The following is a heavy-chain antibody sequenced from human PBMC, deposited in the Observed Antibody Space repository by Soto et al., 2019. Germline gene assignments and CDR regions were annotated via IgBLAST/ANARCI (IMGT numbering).Heavy chain of an antibody. D-gene: IGHD3-3*01. CDR3: ARDRSFALLEWSPSDSYGRGV. J-gene: IGHJ6*02. CDR1: GFNFSTYG. V-gene: IGHV1-18*01. CDR2: ISTYNGYT. Sequence: ASVNVSCKASGFNFSTYGISWVRQAPGQGLEWIGWISTYNGYTNYAQKFQGRVSMTTDNSTNTAYMEVRSLRSDDTAFYFCARDRSFALLEWSPSDSYGRGVWGQGTPVTVSS.